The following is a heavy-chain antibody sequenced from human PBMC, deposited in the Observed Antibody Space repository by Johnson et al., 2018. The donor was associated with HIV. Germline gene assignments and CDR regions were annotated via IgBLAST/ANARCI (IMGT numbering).Heavy chain of an antibody. J-gene: IGHJ3*02. Sequence: QVQLVESGGGLIQSGGSLRLSCVASAFAFSSYAMHWVRQTPGKGLEWVAVISSDGSNKYFADSVKGRFIISRDNSKNTLDLQMNSLRAGDTAVYYCARGFHSGSDYRGRAFDIWGQGTMVTVSS. V-gene: IGHV3-30*04. D-gene: IGHD1-26*01. CDR2: ISSDGSNK. CDR3: ARGFHSGSDYRGRAFDI. CDR1: AFAFSSYA.